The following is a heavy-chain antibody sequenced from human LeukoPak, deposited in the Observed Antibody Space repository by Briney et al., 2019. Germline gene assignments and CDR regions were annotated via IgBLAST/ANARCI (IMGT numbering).Heavy chain of an antibody. CDR1: GGSISSGDYY. CDR3: ARTYCSSTSCYTFDY. D-gene: IGHD2-2*02. V-gene: IGHV4-30-4*08. Sequence: PSETLSLTCTVSGGSISSGDYYWSWIRQPPGKGLEWIGYIYYSGSTYYNPSLKSRVTISVDTSKNQFSLKLSSVTAADTAVYYCARTYCSSTSCYTFDYWGQGTLVTASS. J-gene: IGHJ4*02. CDR2: IYYSGST.